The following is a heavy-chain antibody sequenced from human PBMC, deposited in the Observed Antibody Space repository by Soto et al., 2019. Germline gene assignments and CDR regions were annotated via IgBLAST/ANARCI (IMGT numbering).Heavy chain of an antibody. CDR1: GFTFDDYA. J-gene: IGHJ3*02. CDR3: AKDKSSIAARDAFDI. V-gene: IGHV3-9*01. D-gene: IGHD6-6*01. CDR2: ISWNSGSI. Sequence: GGSLRLSCAASGFTFDDYAMHWVRQAPGKGLEWVSGISWNSGSIGYADSVKGRFTISRDNAKNSLYLQMNSLRAEDTALYYCAKDKSSIAARDAFDIWGQGTMVTVSS.